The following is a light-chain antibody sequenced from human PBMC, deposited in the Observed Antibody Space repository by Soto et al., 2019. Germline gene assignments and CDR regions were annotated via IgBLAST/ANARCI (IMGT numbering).Light chain of an antibody. J-gene: IGKJ4*01. CDR1: QSISTN. Sequence: EIVMTQSPAILYVSPGERATLFCRANQSISTNLAWYQHKLGRAPRLLIYGASTRTTDIPGMFSGGGSGTEFILAISILQSEDFALYYCQQYNNWPTFGVGPKVE. V-gene: IGKV3-15*01. CDR2: GAS. CDR3: QQYNNWPT.